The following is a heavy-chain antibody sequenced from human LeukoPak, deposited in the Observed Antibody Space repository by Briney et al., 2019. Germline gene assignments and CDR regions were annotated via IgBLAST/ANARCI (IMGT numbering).Heavy chain of an antibody. Sequence: GGSLRLSCSASGFTFNNYALTWVRQTPGKGLECVSAISGDGVSPYYADSVRGRFTISRDNSKNTLYLQMNSLRAEDTAVYYCAKDFSEYQLLTLNWFDPWGQGTLVTVSS. D-gene: IGHD2-2*01. CDR2: ISGDGVSP. CDR3: AKDFSEYQLLTLNWFDP. J-gene: IGHJ5*02. CDR1: GFTFNNYA. V-gene: IGHV3-23*01.